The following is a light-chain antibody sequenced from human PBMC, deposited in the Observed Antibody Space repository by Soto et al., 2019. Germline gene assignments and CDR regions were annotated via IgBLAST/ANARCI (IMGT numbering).Light chain of an antibody. J-gene: IGKJ3*01. CDR3: QHYRNWPPT. CDR1: ESVHRN. V-gene: IGKV3-15*01. CDR2: YAS. Sequence: EVVMTQSPATLSVSPWERVTLSCRASESVHRNLACYHQKPGQGPGLLIYYASTRCTGVPDRFTGSWSGTEFTLTISRLQSEDFGVYHCQHYRNWPPTFGPWTKVEIK.